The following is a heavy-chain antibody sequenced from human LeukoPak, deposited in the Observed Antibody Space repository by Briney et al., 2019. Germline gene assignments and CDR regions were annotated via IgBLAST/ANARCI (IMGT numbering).Heavy chain of an antibody. J-gene: IGHJ3*02. CDR1: GFTFDDYG. Sequence: GGSLRLSCAASGFTFDDYGMSWVRQAPGKGLEWVSGINWNGGSTGYADSVKGRFTISRDNANNSLYLQMNSLRAEDTALYYCARGVGTTYDFWSGYYDLFGAFDIWGQGTMVTVS. V-gene: IGHV3-20*04. CDR3: ARGVGTTYDFWSGYYDLFGAFDI. D-gene: IGHD3-3*01. CDR2: INWNGGST.